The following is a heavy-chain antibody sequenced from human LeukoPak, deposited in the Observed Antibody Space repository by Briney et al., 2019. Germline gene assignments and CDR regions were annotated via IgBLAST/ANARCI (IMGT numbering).Heavy chain of an antibody. Sequence: SEALSLTCGVSGGSITSTNWWSWVRQSPGQGLEWTGEISLTGQTNYNPSLSGRVTMLLDESSNHLSLHLTSVTAADTATYYCSRESGAFCPFGYWGQGTLVIVPS. V-gene: IGHV4-4*02. D-gene: IGHD1-26*01. CDR2: ISLTGQT. CDR1: GGSITSTNW. CDR3: SRESGAFCPFGY. J-gene: IGHJ4*02.